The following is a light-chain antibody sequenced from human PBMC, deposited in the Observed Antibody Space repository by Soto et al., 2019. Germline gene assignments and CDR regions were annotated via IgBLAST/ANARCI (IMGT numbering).Light chain of an antibody. CDR3: SSYTSISTYV. CDR2: DVT. V-gene: IGLV2-14*01. CDR1: SSVVGGYNF. Sequence: QSVLTQPASVSGSPGQSITISCTGTSSVVGGYNFVSWYQQHPDKAPKLMIYDVTNRPSGVSNRFSGSKSGNTASLTISGLQAEDEADYYCSSYTSISTYVFGPGTKVTVL. J-gene: IGLJ1*01.